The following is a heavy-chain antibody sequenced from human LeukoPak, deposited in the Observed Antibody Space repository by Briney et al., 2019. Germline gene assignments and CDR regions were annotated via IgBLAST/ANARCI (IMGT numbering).Heavy chain of an antibody. CDR3: ARRVASSGTPLGY. Sequence: ASVKVSCKASGYTFTSYDINWVRQATGPALEWMGWMNPNSGNTGYAQKFQGRVTMTRNTAINTAYMEVSSLRSEDTAVYYCARRVASSGTPLGYWGQGTLVTVSS. V-gene: IGHV1-8*01. J-gene: IGHJ4*02. CDR2: MNPNSGNT. D-gene: IGHD3-22*01. CDR1: GYTFTSYD.